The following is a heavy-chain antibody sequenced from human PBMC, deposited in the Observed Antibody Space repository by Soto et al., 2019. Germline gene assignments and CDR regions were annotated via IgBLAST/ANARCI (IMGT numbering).Heavy chain of an antibody. CDR3: TRQESYGSAPE. D-gene: IGHD3-10*01. CDR2: IRNKDSGYAT. CDR1: GFIFSGST. Sequence: GGSLRLSCAASGFIFSGSTMHWVRQASGKGLEWVGRIRNKDSGYATAYAASVEGRFTISRDDSKSTAYLEMNSLKTDDTAVYYCTRQESYGSAPEWGQGTLVTVSS. J-gene: IGHJ4*02. V-gene: IGHV3-73*01.